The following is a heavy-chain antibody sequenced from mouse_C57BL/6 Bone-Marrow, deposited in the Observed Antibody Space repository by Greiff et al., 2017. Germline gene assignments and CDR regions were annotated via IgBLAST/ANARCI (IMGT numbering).Heavy chain of an antibody. CDR2: IYPRSGNT. J-gene: IGHJ2*01. Sequence: VQLQQSGAELARPGASVKLSCKASGYTFTSYGISWVKQRTGQGLEWIGEIYPRSGNTYYNEKFKGKATLTADKSSSTAYMELRSLTSEDSAVYFCAREDYDYDAVYCDYWGQGTTLTVSS. CDR3: AREDYDYDAVYCDY. V-gene: IGHV1-81*01. D-gene: IGHD2-4*01. CDR1: GYTFTSYG.